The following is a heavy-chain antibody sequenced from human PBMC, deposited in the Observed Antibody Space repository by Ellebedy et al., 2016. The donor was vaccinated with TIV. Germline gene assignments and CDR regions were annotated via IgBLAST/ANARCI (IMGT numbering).Heavy chain of an antibody. CDR3: ARDAVKLATEAFDI. D-gene: IGHD6-13*01. Sequence: PGGSLRLSCAASGFTFSSYGMHWVRQAPGKGLEWVAVIWYDGSNKYYADSVKGRFTIYRDNSKNTLNLQMNSLRAEDTAVYYCARDAVKLATEAFDIWGQGTMVTVSS. CDR1: GFTFSSYG. J-gene: IGHJ3*02. CDR2: IWYDGSNK. V-gene: IGHV3-33*01.